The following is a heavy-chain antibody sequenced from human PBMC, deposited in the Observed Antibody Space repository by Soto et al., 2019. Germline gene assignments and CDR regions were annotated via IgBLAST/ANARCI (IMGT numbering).Heavy chain of an antibody. D-gene: IGHD6-19*01. CDR2: IYYSGST. CDR3: ARHDSGWYYFDY. V-gene: IGHV4-59*08. CDR1: SGSITSYY. J-gene: IGHJ4*02. Sequence: SETLSLTCTVSSGSITSYYWSWIRQPPGKGLEWIGYIYYSGSTSYNPSLKSRVTMSVDTSKNQFSLKLNSVTAADTAVYYCARHDSGWYYFDYWGQGALDTVSS.